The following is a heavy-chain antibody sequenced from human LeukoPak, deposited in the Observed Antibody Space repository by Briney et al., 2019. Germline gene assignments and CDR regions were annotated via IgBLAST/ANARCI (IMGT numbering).Heavy chain of an antibody. D-gene: IGHD4-17*01. J-gene: IGHJ6*02. Sequence: GGSLRLSCAASGFTFSSYAMSWVRQAPGKGLEWVSAISGSGGSTYYADSVKGRFTISRDNSKNTLYLQMNSLRAEDTAVYYCARVCPRYYGTNGMDVWGQGTTVTVSS. CDR2: ISGSGGST. CDR1: GFTFSSYA. V-gene: IGHV3-23*01. CDR3: ARVCPRYYGTNGMDV.